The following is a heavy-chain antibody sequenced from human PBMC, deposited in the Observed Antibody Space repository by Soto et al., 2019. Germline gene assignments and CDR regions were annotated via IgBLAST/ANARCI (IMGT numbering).Heavy chain of an antibody. CDR2: ITPFNGNT. J-gene: IGHJ3*02. D-gene: IGHD5-18*01. CDR1: GYTFTYRY. Sequence: ASVKVSCKASGYTFTYRYLHWVRQAPGQALEWLGWITPFNGNTNYAQKFQDRVTITRDRSMSTAYMELSSLRSEDTAMYYCARSGGYSYGSVNAFDIWGQGTMVTVSS. V-gene: IGHV1-45*02. CDR3: ARSGGYSYGSVNAFDI.